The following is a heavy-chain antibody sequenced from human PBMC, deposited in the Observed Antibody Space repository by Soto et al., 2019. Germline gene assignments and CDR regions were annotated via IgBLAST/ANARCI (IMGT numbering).Heavy chain of an antibody. CDR3: ARLEVGSYCYMDV. Sequence: ASVKVSCKASGYTLTGYYMHWVRQAPGQGLEWMGWINPNSGGTNYAQKFQGRVTMTRNTSISTAYIELSSLRSEDTAVYYCARLEVGSYCYMDVWGKGTXVTVSS. CDR1: GYTLTGYY. CDR2: INPNSGGT. J-gene: IGHJ6*03. V-gene: IGHV1-2*02. D-gene: IGHD2-15*01.